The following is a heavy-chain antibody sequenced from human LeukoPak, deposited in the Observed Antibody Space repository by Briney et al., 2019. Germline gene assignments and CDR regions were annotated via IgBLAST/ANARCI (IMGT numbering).Heavy chain of an antibody. CDR2: INHSGTT. D-gene: IGHD3-22*01. V-gene: IGHV4-34*01. CDR1: GGSFSGYY. J-gene: IGHJ3*02. Sequence: KPSETLSLTCAVYGGSFSGYYWSWIRQPPGKGLEWIGEINHSGTTNYNPSLKSRVTISVDKSKNQFSLKLNSVTAADTAVYYCAKSNGYGLIDIWGQGTMVTVSS. CDR3: AKSNGYGLIDI.